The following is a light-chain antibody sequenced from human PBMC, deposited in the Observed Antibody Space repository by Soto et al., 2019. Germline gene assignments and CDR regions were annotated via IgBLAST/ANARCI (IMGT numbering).Light chain of an antibody. J-gene: IGKJ1*01. V-gene: IGKV3-20*01. CDR3: QQYGSAPQRT. CDR2: GAS. Sequence: EIVLKQSPGTLSLSPGERATLSCRASQSVSSSYLAWYQQKPGQAPRLLIYGASSRATGIPDRFSGSGSGTDFTLTISRLEPEDFAVYYCQQYGSAPQRTFGQGTKVDIK. CDR1: QSVSSSY.